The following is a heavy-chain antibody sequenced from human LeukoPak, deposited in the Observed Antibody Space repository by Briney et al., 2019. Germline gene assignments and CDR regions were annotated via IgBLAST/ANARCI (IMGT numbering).Heavy chain of an antibody. J-gene: IGHJ4*02. CDR3: AKDLGVGAYLLFDYITSGLDS. V-gene: IGHV3-30*18. CDR2: ISYDGSNK. D-gene: IGHD2/OR15-2a*01. CDR1: GFTFSSYD. Sequence: GGSLRLSCAASGFTFSSYDMHWVRQAPGKGLEWVSFISYDGSNKYYADSVKGRFTISRDNSKNTLYLRMNSLRTEDTAVYYCAKDLGVGAYLLFDYITSGLDSWGQGTLVTVSS.